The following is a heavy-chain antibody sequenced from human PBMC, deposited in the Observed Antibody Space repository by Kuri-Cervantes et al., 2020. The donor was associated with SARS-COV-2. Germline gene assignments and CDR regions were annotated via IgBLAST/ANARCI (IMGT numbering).Heavy chain of an antibody. CDR1: GYTFTSYG. CDR3: ATSLRYFDWLVRGSASYGMDV. CDR2: ISAYNGNT. V-gene: IGHV1-18*01. D-gene: IGHD3-9*01. J-gene: IGHJ6*02. Sequence: ASVKVSCKASGYTFTSYGISWVRQAPGQGLEWMGWISAYNGNTNYAQKLQGRVTMTTDTSTSTAYMEPRSLRSDDTAVYYCATSLRYFDWLVRGSASYGMDVWGQGTTVTVSS.